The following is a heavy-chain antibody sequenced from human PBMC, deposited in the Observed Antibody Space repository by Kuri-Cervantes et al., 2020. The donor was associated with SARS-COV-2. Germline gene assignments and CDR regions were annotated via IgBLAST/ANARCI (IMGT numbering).Heavy chain of an antibody. J-gene: IGHJ2*01. Sequence: GGSLRLSCAASGFTFSSYSMNWVRQAPGKGLEWVSSISSSSSYIYYADPVKGRFTISRDNAKNTLYLQMNSLRAEDTAVYYCAREFVPGDFDLWGRGTLVTVSS. CDR2: ISSSSSYI. V-gene: IGHV3-21*01. CDR3: AREFVPGDFDL. CDR1: GFTFSSYS. D-gene: IGHD3-10*01.